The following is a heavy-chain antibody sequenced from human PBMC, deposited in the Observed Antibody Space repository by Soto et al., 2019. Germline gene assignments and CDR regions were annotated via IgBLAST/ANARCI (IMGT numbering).Heavy chain of an antibody. CDR1: GFTFSNYP. CDR2: STGGGAIA. V-gene: IGHV3-23*01. CDR3: SKRLAGAASWDGFDI. D-gene: IGHD6-19*01. Sequence: PGGSLRLSCAASGFTFSNYPMSWVRQATGKGLEWVAGSTGGGAIANYADPVEGRFTITRDNSRNTLYLQFNNLRAEDTAVYYCSKRLAGAASWDGFDIWGQGTMVTVSS. J-gene: IGHJ3*02.